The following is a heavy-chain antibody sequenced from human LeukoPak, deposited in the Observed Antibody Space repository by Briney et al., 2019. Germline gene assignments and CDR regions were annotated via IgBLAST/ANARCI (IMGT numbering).Heavy chain of an antibody. CDR2: IYSGGST. CDR3: ARDPDSSSPHDY. V-gene: IGHV3-53*01. Sequence: GGSLRLSCAASGFTVSSNYMSWVRQAPGKGLEWVSVIYSGGSTYYADSEKGRFTISRDNSKNTLYLQMNSLRAEDTAVYYCARDPDSSSPHDYWGQGTLVTVSS. D-gene: IGHD6-6*01. J-gene: IGHJ4*02. CDR1: GFTVSSNY.